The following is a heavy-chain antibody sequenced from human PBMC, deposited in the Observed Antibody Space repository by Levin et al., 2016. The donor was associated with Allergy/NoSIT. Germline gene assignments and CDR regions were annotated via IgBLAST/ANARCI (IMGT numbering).Heavy chain of an antibody. J-gene: IGHJ3*02. D-gene: IGHD1-26*01. CDR3: AKGQRPTGTYAIVDI. CDR1: GFTFSNYG. CDR2: ISDDGIKK. Sequence: GESLKISCEASGFTFSNYGMHWFRQAPGKRPQWLAVISDDGIKKSSVDSVKGRFTISRDNSMNTLYLQVNSLTPEDTALYYCAKGQRPTGTYAIVDIWGQGTMVTVSS. V-gene: IGHV3-30*18.